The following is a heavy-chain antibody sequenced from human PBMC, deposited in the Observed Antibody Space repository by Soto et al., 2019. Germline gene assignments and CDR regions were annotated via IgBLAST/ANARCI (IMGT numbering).Heavy chain of an antibody. CDR3: ARGPILYYHYGMDV. V-gene: IGHV1-2*04. J-gene: IGHJ6*02. CDR1: GYTFTGYY. D-gene: IGHD3-3*01. CDR2: INPNSGGT. Sequence: ASVKVSCKASGYTFTGYYMHWVRQAPGQGLEWMGWINPNSGGTNYAQKFQGWVTMTRDTSISTAYMELSRLRSDDTAVYYCARGPILYYHYGMDVWGQGTTVTVSS.